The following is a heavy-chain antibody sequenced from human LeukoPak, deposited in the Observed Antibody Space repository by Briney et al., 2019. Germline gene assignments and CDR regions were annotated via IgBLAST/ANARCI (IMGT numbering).Heavy chain of an antibody. CDR2: IYYSGST. V-gene: IGHV4-39*01. Sequence: SETLSLTCTVSGGSISSSSYYWGWIRQPPGKGLEWIGSIYYSGSTYYNPSLKSRVTISVDTSKNQFSLKLSSVTAADTAVYYCARMYSSSWPWFDPWGQGTLVTVSS. CDR1: GGSISSSSYY. D-gene: IGHD6-13*01. CDR3: ARMYSSSWPWFDP. J-gene: IGHJ5*02.